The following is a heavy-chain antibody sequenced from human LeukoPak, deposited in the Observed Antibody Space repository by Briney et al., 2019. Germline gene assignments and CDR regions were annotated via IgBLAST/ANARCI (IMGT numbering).Heavy chain of an antibody. CDR3: ARLYLPYTSAWYGSAFDI. CDR2: IYPGDSDT. J-gene: IGHJ3*02. D-gene: IGHD6-13*01. CDR1: EDSFTNYW. V-gene: IGHV5-51*01. Sequence: GESLKISCKGSEDSFTNYWIGWVRQMPGKGLEWMGIIYPGDSDTRYSPSFQGQVTISADRSITTAYLQWSSLKASDTAMYYCARLYLPYTSAWYGSAFDIWGQGTMVTVSS.